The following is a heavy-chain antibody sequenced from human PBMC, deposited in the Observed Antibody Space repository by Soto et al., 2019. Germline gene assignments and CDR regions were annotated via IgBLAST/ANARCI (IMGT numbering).Heavy chain of an antibody. V-gene: IGHV1-69*13. CDR3: ARDPVRLTGEYYYGMDV. D-gene: IGHD1-20*01. Sequence: SVKVSCKASGGTFSSYAISWVRQAPGQGLEWMGGIIPIFGTANYAQKFQGRVTITADESTSTAYMELSSLRSEDTAVYYCARDPVRLTGEYYYGMDVWGQGTTVTVSS. CDR1: GGTFSSYA. CDR2: IIPIFGTA. J-gene: IGHJ6*02.